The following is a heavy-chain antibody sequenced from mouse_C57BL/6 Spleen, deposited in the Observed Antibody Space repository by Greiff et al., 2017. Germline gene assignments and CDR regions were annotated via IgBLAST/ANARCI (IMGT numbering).Heavy chain of an antibody. J-gene: IGHJ2*01. CDR3: ARHEGYYFDY. CDR2: ISGGGGNT. V-gene: IGHV5-9*04. CDR1: GFTFSSYT. Sequence: DVKLQESGGGLVKPGGSLKLSCAASGFTFSSYTMSWVRQTPEKRLEWVATISGGGGNTYYPDSVKGRFTISRDNAKNTLYLPMSSLRSEDTAVYYCARHEGYYFDYWGQGTTLTVSS.